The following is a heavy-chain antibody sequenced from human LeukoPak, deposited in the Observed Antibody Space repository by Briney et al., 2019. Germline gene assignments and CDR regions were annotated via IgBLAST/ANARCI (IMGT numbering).Heavy chain of an antibody. CDR3: ARGDDIVVVPAAPNSYYYYYMDV. V-gene: IGHV1-69*13. D-gene: IGHD2-2*01. J-gene: IGHJ6*03. CDR1: GGTFSSYA. Sequence: SVKVSCKASGGTFSSYAISWVRQAPGQGLEWMGGIIPILGTANYAQKFQGRVTITADESTSTAYMELSSLRSEDTAVYYCARGDDIVVVPAAPNSYYYYYMDVWGKGTTVTVSS. CDR2: IIPILGTA.